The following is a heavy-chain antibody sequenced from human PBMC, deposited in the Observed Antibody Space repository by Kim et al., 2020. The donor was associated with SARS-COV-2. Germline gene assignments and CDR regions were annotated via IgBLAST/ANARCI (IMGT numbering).Heavy chain of an antibody. CDR1: GGSISSSSYY. J-gene: IGHJ3*02. D-gene: IGHD2-2*01. V-gene: IGHV4-39*07. CDR3: ASCSSTSCPEDQYAFDI. CDR2: IYYSGST. Sequence: SETLSLTCTVSGGSISSSSYYWGWIRQPPGKGLEWIGSIYYSGSTYYNPSLKSRVTISVDTSKNQFSLKLSSVTAADTAVYYCASCSSTSCPEDQYAFDIWGQGTMVTVSS.